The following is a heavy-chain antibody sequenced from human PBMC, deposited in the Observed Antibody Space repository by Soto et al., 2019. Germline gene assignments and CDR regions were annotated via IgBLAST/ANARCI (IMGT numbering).Heavy chain of an antibody. Sequence: QVQLVESGGGVVQPGRSLRLSCAASGFTFSSYGMHWVRQAPGKGLEWVAVISYDGSNKYYADSVKGRFTISRDNSKNTLYLQMNSLRAEDTAVYYCAKCIGGIAVAGSFDYWGQGTLVTVSS. V-gene: IGHV3-30*18. D-gene: IGHD6-19*01. J-gene: IGHJ4*02. CDR1: GFTFSSYG. CDR3: AKCIGGIAVAGSFDY. CDR2: ISYDGSNK.